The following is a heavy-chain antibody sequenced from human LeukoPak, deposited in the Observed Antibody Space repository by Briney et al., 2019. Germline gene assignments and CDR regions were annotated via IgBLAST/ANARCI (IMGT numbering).Heavy chain of an antibody. V-gene: IGHV4-59*01. Sequence: PSETLSLTCTVSGGSISSYYWSWIRHPPGKGLEWIGYIYYSGSTNYNPSLKSRVTISVDTSKNQFSLKLSSVTAADTAVFYCARYSNYGGYYGMDVWGQGTTVTVSS. D-gene: IGHD4-11*01. CDR2: IYYSGST. CDR1: GGSISSYY. CDR3: ARYSNYGGYYGMDV. J-gene: IGHJ6*02.